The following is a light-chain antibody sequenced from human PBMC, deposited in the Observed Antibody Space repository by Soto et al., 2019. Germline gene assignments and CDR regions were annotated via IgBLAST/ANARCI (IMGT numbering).Light chain of an antibody. V-gene: IGLV3-1*01. CDR1: KLGNKY. Sequence: SYELTQAPSVSVSPGQTASITCSGDKLGNKYACWYQQKTGQSPVLVIYQDTKRPSGIPERFSGSNSGDTATLTISGTQAMDEADYYCQAWDSSTAPVVFGGGTKLTVL. CDR2: QDT. CDR3: QAWDSSTAPVV. J-gene: IGLJ2*01.